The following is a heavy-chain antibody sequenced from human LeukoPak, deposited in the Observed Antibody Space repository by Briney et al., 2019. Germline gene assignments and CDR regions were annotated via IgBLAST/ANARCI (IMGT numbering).Heavy chain of an antibody. D-gene: IGHD6-19*01. V-gene: IGHV4-4*07. CDR1: GGSISSYY. CDR2: IYTSGST. Sequence: AETLSPFSTVSGGSISSYYWSWIRQPTVKGLEPIGRIYTSGSTNYNPSLKSRVTMSVDTSKNQFSLKLSSVTAADTAVYYCASNRAGKYSSGRPYYFDYWGQGTLVTVSS. J-gene: IGHJ4*02. CDR3: ASNRAGKYSSGRPYYFDY.